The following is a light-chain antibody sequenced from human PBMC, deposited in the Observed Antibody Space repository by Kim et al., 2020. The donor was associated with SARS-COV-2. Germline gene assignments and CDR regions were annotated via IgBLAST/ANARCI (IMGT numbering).Light chain of an antibody. J-gene: IGLJ3*02. CDR2: RNN. CDR3: AAWDDSLSGWV. V-gene: IGLV1-47*01. Sequence: ELTQPPSASGTPGQRVTISCSGSSSNIGSNYVYWYQQLPGTAPKLLNYRNNQRPSGVPDRFSGSKSGTSASLAISGLRSEDEADYYCAAWDDSLSGWVFGGGTQLTVL. CDR1: SSNIGSNY.